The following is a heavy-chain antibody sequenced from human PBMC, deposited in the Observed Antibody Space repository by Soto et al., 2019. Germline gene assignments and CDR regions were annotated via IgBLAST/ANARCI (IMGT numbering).Heavy chain of an antibody. CDR3: ARGKLSDYVWGSYSYHFDY. V-gene: IGHV4-34*01. D-gene: IGHD3-16*02. CDR2: INHSGST. Sequence: PSETLSLTCAVYGGSFSGYYWSWIRQPPGKGLEWIGEINHSGSTNYNPSLKSRVTISVDTSKNQFSLKLSSVTAADTAVYYCARGKLSDYVWGSYSYHFDYWGQGTVVTVS. CDR1: GGSFSGYY. J-gene: IGHJ4*02.